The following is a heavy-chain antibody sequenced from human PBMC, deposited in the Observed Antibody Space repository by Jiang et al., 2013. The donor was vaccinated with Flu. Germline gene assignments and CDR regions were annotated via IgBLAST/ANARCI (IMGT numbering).Heavy chain of an antibody. V-gene: IGHV4-59*01. J-gene: IGHJ3*02. Sequence: GSGLVKPSETLSLTCTVSGGSINNYYWSWVRQPPGKGLEWIVFIYYGGSTSYNPSLKSRVTISVDTSNNQFSLTLNSVTAADTAMYYCARYGRHEGVSSSGAFHIWGQGTMVTVSS. CDR3: ARYGRHEGVSSSGAFHI. CDR1: GGSINNYY. D-gene: IGHD3-10*01. CDR2: IYYGGST.